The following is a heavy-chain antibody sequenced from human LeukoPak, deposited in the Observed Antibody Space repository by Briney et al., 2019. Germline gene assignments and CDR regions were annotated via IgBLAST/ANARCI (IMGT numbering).Heavy chain of an antibody. Sequence: PGGSLRLSCAASGFTFSSYAMSWVRQASGKGLEWVSAISGSGGSTYYADSVKGRFTIPRDNSKNTLYLQMNSLRAEDTAVYYCAKGGVVPAALGYFQHWGQGTLVTVSS. CDR1: GFTFSSYA. CDR3: AKGGVVPAALGYFQH. V-gene: IGHV3-23*01. CDR2: ISGSGGST. J-gene: IGHJ1*01. D-gene: IGHD2-2*01.